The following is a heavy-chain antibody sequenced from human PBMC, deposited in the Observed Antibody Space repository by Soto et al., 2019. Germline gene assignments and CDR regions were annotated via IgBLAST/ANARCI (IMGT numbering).Heavy chain of an antibody. Sequence: PGGSLRLSCAASGFTFSSYGMHWVRQAPGKGLEWVAVISYDGSNKYYADSVRGRFTISRDNSKNTLYLQMNSLRAEDTAVYYCAKEGSYFDWLSYGLDVWGQGPRSLSP. CDR3: AKEGSYFDWLSYGLDV. CDR2: ISYDGSNK. CDR1: GFTFSSYG. D-gene: IGHD3-9*01. J-gene: IGHJ6*02. V-gene: IGHV3-30*18.